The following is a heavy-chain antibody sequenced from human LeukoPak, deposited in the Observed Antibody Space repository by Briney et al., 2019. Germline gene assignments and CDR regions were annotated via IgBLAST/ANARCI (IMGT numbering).Heavy chain of an antibody. CDR3: ARAYCVGDCTVLHIYFDN. J-gene: IGHJ4*02. D-gene: IGHD2-21*02. CDR1: GGSISSSNW. CDR2: IYHSGST. Sequence: SETLSPTCAVSGGSISSSNWWSWVRQPPGKGLEWIGEIYHSGSTNYNPSLKSRVTISVDKSKHQFSLKLRPVMSADTSVYYCARAYCVGDCTVLHIYFDNWGQGTLVTVSS. V-gene: IGHV4-4*02.